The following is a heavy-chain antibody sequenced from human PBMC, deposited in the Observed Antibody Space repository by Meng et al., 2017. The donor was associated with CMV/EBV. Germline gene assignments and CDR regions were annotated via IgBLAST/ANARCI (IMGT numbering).Heavy chain of an antibody. D-gene: IGHD3-16*01. J-gene: IGHJ5*02. Sequence: GESLKISCVVSGLTVSSTYMSWVRQAPGKGLEWVANIKQDGSEKYYVDSVKGRFTISRDNAKNSLYLQMNSLRAEDTAVYYCARDLRDWFDPWGQGTLVTVSS. V-gene: IGHV3-7*01. CDR3: ARDLRDWFDP. CDR1: GLTVSSTY. CDR2: IKQDGSEK.